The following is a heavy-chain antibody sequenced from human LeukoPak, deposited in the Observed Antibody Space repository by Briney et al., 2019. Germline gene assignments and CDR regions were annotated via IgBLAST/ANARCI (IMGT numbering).Heavy chain of an antibody. CDR1: GFTFDDYA. CDR3: AKSPGYGYYYGMDV. V-gene: IGHV3-9*01. J-gene: IGHJ6*02. CDR2: ISWNSGSI. D-gene: IGHD3-9*01. Sequence: GRSLRLSCAASGFTFDDYAMLWVRQAPGKGLEWVSGISWNSGSIAYADSVKGRFTISRDNAKNSLYLQMNSLRAEDTALYYCAKSPGYGYYYGMDVWGQGTTVTVSS.